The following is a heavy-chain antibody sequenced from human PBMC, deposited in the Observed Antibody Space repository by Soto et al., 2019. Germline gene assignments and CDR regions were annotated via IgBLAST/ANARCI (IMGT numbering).Heavy chain of an antibody. CDR3: ARMYSSGSGSFHP. D-gene: IGHD6-19*01. V-gene: IGHV4-31*03. CDR1: GYFIGAGGYY. Sequence: PSETLSLTCFVSGYFIGAGGYYWSWIRHHPGKGLEWIGSFYSSGSIIYNPSLRSRVSITGDMSTNQFSMSLTSVTAADTARYYCARMYSSGSGSFHPWGQGTLVTVS. J-gene: IGHJ5*02. CDR2: FYSSGSI.